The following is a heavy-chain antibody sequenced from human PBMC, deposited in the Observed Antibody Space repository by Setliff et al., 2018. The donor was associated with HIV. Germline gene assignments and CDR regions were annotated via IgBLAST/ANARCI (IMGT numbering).Heavy chain of an antibody. CDR3: VKEYHTEVTDTRVANYFDY. Sequence: ASVKVSCKASGYTFTSCFMHWVRQAPGQGLEYMGIINPSDGTTDYTQKFQDRGTMTSDTSTSTVYMELRSLRSEDTAIYYCVKEYHTEVTDTRVANYFDYWGQGTLVTVSS. CDR2: INPSDGTT. V-gene: IGHV1-46*01. D-gene: IGHD4-4*01. J-gene: IGHJ4*02. CDR1: GYTFTSCF.